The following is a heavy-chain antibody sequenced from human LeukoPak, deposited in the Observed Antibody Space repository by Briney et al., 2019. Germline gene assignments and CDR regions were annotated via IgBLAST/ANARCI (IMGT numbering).Heavy chain of an antibody. Sequence: SETLSLTCTVSGGSISSINHYWGWIRQSPGKELDWFGSIYYTGETYYNPSLKSRVTISVDTSKNQFSLKLSSVTAADTAVYYCARGGNSGLTYWGQGTLVTVSS. J-gene: IGHJ4*02. CDR3: ARGGNSGLTY. CDR1: GGSISSINHY. V-gene: IGHV4-39*07. D-gene: IGHD5-12*01. CDR2: IYYTGET.